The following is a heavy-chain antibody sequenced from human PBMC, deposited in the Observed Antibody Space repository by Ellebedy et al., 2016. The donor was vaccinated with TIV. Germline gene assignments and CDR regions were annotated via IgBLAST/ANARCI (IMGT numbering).Heavy chain of an antibody. Sequence: GSLRLSCTVSGGSVSSGSYYWSWIRQPPGKGLECIGNIYYTGSADYNPSLKSRLTMSVDTSNNQFSLNLSSVTAADTAVYYCARGSTYYYGSGTYSSYFDHWGQGALVTVSS. D-gene: IGHD3-10*01. V-gene: IGHV4-61*01. CDR1: GGSVSSGSYY. CDR3: ARGSTYYYGSGTYSSYFDH. CDR2: IYYTGSA. J-gene: IGHJ4*02.